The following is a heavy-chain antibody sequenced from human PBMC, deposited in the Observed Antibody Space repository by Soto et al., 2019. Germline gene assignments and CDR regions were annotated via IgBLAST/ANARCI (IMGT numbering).Heavy chain of an antibody. CDR3: ARGLNWNSVLHWFDP. CDR2: INHSGST. J-gene: IGHJ5*02. V-gene: IGHV4-34*01. D-gene: IGHD1-7*01. CDR1: NGSFRGYY. Sequence: PSETLSLTCAVYNGSFRGYYWNWVRQPPGKGLEWIGEINHSGSTNYNPSLKGRATTSVDTPKYQFSLKLSSVTAADTAVYYCARGLNWNSVLHWFDPWGQGTLVTVSS.